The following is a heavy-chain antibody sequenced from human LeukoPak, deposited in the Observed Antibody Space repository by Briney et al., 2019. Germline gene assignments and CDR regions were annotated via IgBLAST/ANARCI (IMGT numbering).Heavy chain of an antibody. CDR3: ARDGGYHSSGPFDY. CDR2: IWYDGSDE. D-gene: IGHD3-22*01. Sequence: RGSLRLSCAASGFTFSSHGMHWVRQAPGKGLEWVSIIWYDGSDEYYADSVKGRFTISRDNSKNTLYLQMNSLRAEDTAVYYCARDGGYHSSGPFDYWGQGTLVTVSS. J-gene: IGHJ4*02. V-gene: IGHV3-33*01. CDR1: GFTFSSHG.